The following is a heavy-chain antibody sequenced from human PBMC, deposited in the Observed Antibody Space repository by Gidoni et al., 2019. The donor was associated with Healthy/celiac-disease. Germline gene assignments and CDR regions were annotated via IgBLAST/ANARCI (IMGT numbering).Heavy chain of an antibody. CDR2: ISYDGSNK. D-gene: IGHD3-10*01. Sequence: QVQLVESGGGVVQPGRSLRLSCAASGFTFSRYGMHWVRQAPGKGLEWVAVISYDGSNKYYADSVKGRFTISRDNSKNTLYLQMNSLRAEDTAVYYCAKDQSMWFGELLNYYYYYGMDVWGQGTTVTVSS. CDR3: AKDQSMWFGELLNYYYYYGMDV. J-gene: IGHJ6*02. V-gene: IGHV3-30*18. CDR1: GFTFSRYG.